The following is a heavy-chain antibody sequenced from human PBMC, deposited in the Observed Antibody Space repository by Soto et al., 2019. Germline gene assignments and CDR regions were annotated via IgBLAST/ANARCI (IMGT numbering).Heavy chain of an antibody. V-gene: IGHV3-30-3*01. Sequence: PGGSLRLSCAASGFTFSSYAMHWVRQAPGKGLEWVAVISYDGSNKYYADSVKGRFTISRDNSKNTLYLQMNSLRAEDTAVYYCAREGVDYWGQGTLVTVSS. CDR1: GFTFSSYA. CDR2: ISYDGSNK. CDR3: AREGVDY. J-gene: IGHJ4*02.